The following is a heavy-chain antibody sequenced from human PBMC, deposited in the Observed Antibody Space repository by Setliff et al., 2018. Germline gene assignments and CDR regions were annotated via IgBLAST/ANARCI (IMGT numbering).Heavy chain of an antibody. Sequence: GGSLRLSCAASGFSFSDYYMMWIRQAPGKGLEWVSYISNDAYTIHYADSMKGRLTISRDNSKNSAFLQMNSLRVEDTAVYYCARVHYETSTYSPTLFDHWGQGALVTVSS. CDR3: ARVHYETSTYSPTLFDH. CDR1: GFSFSDYY. D-gene: IGHD3-22*01. V-gene: IGHV3-11*01. J-gene: IGHJ4*02. CDR2: ISNDAYTI.